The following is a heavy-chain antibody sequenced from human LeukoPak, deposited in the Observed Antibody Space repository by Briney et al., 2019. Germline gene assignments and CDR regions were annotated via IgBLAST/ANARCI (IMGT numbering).Heavy chain of an antibody. Sequence: GGSLRLSCAASVSTFSSYSMNWVRQAPGKGLEWVSSISSSSSYIYYADSVKGRFTISRDNAKNSLYLQMNSLRAEDTAVYYCARSGGYCSGGSCYGHYWGQGTLVTVSS. V-gene: IGHV3-21*01. D-gene: IGHD2-15*01. CDR2: ISSSSSYI. CDR1: VSTFSSYS. CDR3: ARSGGYCSGGSCYGHY. J-gene: IGHJ4*02.